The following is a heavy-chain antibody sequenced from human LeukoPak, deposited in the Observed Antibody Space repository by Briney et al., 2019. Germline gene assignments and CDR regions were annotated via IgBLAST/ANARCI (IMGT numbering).Heavy chain of an antibody. CDR2: IYSGGST. V-gene: IGHV3-66*01. CDR3: ARWAAAVDY. CDR1: GFTVNSNY. J-gene: IGHJ4*02. D-gene: IGHD6-13*01. Sequence: GGSLRLSCAASGFTVNSNYMNWVRQAPGKGLEWVSVIYSGGSTYYADSVKGRFTISRDNPKNTLYLQMNSLRAEDTAVYYCARWAAAVDYWGQGTLVTVSS.